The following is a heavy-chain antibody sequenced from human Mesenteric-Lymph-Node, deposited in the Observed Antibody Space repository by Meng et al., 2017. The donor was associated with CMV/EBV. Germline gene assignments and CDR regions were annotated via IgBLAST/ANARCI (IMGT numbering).Heavy chain of an antibody. J-gene: IGHJ4*02. Sequence: GESLKISCAASGFTFSSYGMHWVRQAPGKGLEWVAFIRYDGSNKYYADSVKGRFTISRDNSKNTLYLQMNSLRAEDTAVYYCARNWNDGHYFDYWGQGTLVTVSS. V-gene: IGHV3-30*02. CDR2: IRYDGSNK. CDR3: ARNWNDGHYFDY. CDR1: GFTFSSYG. D-gene: IGHD1-20*01.